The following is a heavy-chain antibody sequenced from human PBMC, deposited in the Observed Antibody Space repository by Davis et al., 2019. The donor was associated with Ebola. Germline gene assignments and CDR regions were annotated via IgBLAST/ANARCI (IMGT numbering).Heavy chain of an antibody. J-gene: IGHJ6*02. CDR3: ARDRSHPTYNWNDYYGMDV. Sequence: GESLKISCAASGFTFSDYYMSWIRQAPGKGLEWVSYISSSGGTIYYTDSVKGRFTISRDNAKNSLYLQMNSLRAEDTAVYYCARDRSHPTYNWNDYYGMDVWGQGTTVTVSS. D-gene: IGHD1-20*01. V-gene: IGHV3-11*01. CDR1: GFTFSDYY. CDR2: ISSSGGTI.